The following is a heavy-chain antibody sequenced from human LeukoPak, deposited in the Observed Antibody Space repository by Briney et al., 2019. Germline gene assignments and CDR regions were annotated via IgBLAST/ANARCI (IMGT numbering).Heavy chain of an antibody. D-gene: IGHD3-3*01. CDR2: INAGKGNT. CDR1: GYTFTSYA. V-gene: IGHV1-3*01. CDR3: ARALTIFGVYVLNY. Sequence: ASVKVSCKASGYTFTSYAMHWVRQAPGQRPEWMGWINAGKGNTKYSQKFQGRVTITRDTSASTAYMELSSLRSEDTAVYYCARALTIFGVYVLNYWGQGTLVTVSS. J-gene: IGHJ4*02.